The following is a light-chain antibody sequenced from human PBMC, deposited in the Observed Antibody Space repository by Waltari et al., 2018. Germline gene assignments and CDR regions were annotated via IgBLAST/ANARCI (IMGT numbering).Light chain of an antibody. CDR2: EVS. V-gene: IGLV2-23*02. Sequence: QSALAQPASVSGSPGPSITISCTGTNSDVGSYNLVSWYQHHPGKAPKLMICEVSKRPSGVSNRFSGSKSGNTASLTISGLQAEDEADYYCCSYTGSSTHVFGTGTKLTVL. J-gene: IGLJ1*01. CDR1: NSDVGSYNL. CDR3: CSYTGSSTHV.